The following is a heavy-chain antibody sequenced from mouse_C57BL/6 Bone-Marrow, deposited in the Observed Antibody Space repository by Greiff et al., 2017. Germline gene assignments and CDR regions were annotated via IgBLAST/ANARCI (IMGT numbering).Heavy chain of an antibody. J-gene: IGHJ4*01. CDR1: GFTFSSYG. CDR2: ISSGGSYT. V-gene: IGHV5-6*01. CDR3: ARQSEAMDD. Sequence: EVKLMESGGDLVKPGGSLKLSCAASGFTFSSYGLSWVRQTPDKRLEWVATISSGGSYTYYPDSVKGRFTISRDNAKNTLYLQMSSLKSEDTAMYNCARQSEAMDDWGKGTSVTVSS.